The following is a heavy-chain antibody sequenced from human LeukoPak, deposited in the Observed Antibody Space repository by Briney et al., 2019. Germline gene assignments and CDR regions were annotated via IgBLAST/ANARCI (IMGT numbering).Heavy chain of an antibody. J-gene: IGHJ6*03. Sequence: SETLSLTCTVSGGSISSGGYYWSWIRQPPGKGLEWIGYIYHSGSTYYNPSLKSRVTISVDRSKNHFSLKLSSVTAADTAVYYCARGVEMATFKDYMDVWGKGTTVTVSS. CDR3: ARGVEMATFKDYMDV. CDR1: GGSISSGGYY. V-gene: IGHV4-30-2*01. CDR2: IYHSGST. D-gene: IGHD5-24*01.